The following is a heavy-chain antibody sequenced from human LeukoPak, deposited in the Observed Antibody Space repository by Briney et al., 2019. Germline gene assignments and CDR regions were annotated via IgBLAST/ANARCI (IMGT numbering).Heavy chain of an antibody. D-gene: IGHD2-2*01. Sequence: SETLSLTCTVSGGSISSYYWSWIRQPPGKGLEWIGYIYHSETTVYSPSLKSRVTISVDTSKNQFSLKLSSVTAADTAVYYCARAAGLGSTFDYWGQGTLVTVSS. CDR1: GGSISSYY. CDR3: ARAAGLGSTFDY. V-gene: IGHV4-59*01. J-gene: IGHJ4*02. CDR2: IYHSETT.